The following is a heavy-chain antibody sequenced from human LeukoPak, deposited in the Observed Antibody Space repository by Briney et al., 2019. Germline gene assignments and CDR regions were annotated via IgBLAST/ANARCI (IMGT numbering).Heavy chain of an antibody. CDR1: GFTFSDYY. J-gene: IGHJ4*02. V-gene: IGHV3-11*05. CDR3: ARGGGSNYFDH. CDR2: ISSSSDYT. D-gene: IGHD3-16*01. Sequence: PGGSLRLSCAASGFTFSDYYMTWIRQAPGKGLEWVSYISSSSDYTNYADSVKGRFTISRDNAENSLYLQVNSLRAEDTAVYYCARGGGSNYFDHWGQGTLVTVSS.